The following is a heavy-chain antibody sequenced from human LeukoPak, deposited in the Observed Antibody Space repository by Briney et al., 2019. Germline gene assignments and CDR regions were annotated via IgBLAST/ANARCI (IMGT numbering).Heavy chain of an antibody. J-gene: IGHJ4*02. CDR3: ARDSGSYGAGDY. CDR2: INSSGGST. CDR1: GYTFTSYY. D-gene: IGHD1-26*01. V-gene: IGHV1-46*01. Sequence: GASVKVSCKASGYTFTSYYMHWVRQVPGQGLEWMGIINSSGGSTSYAQKFQGRVTMTRDTSTSTVYMELSSLRSEDTAVYYCARDSGSYGAGDYWGQGTLVTVSS.